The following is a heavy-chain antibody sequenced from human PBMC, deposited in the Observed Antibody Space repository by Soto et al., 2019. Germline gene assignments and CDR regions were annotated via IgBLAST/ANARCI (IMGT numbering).Heavy chain of an antibody. D-gene: IGHD3-22*01. Sequence: SVEVSCKASGFTFTSSAVQWVRQARGQRLEWIGWIVVGSGNTNYAQKFQERVTITRDMSTSTAYMELSSLRSEDTAVYYCAAYYDSSGYYDDSYFDYWGQGTLVTV. J-gene: IGHJ4*02. CDR1: GFTFTSSA. CDR2: IVVGSGNT. V-gene: IGHV1-58*01. CDR3: AAYYDSSGYYDDSYFDY.